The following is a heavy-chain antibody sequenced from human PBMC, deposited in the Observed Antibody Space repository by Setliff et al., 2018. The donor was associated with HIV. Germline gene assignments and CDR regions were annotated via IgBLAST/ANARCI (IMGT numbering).Heavy chain of an antibody. V-gene: IGHV5-51*01. Sequence: PGESLKISCKGSGYSFTSYWIGWVRQMPGKGLEWMGIIYPGDSDTTYSPSFQGQVTISVDKSISTAYLQWSSLKASDSAMYYCARQHYDILTGPHNWFDPWGQGTLVTVS. J-gene: IGHJ5*02. CDR3: ARQHYDILTGPHNWFDP. D-gene: IGHD3-9*01. CDR1: GYSFTSYW. CDR2: IYPGDSDT.